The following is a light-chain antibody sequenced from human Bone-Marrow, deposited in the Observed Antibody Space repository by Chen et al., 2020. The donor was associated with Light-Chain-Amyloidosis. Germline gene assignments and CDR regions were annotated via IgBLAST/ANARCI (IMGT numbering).Light chain of an antibody. CDR1: QTLLHKNGKTY. CDR3: MQSKHLPYT. J-gene: IGKJ2*01. CDR2: EVS. V-gene: IGKV2D-29*01. Sequence: DILITQTPLSMSVTPGPPASISCMSSQTLLHKNGKTYLCWYVQKSGQPPHLLMYEVSNRFSGVPLRFSGSGSGTDFTLEISRVEAEDAGIYFCMQSKHLPYTFGPGTRLEIK.